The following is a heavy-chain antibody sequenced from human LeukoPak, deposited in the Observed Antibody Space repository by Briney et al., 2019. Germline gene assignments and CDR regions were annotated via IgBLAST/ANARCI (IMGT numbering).Heavy chain of an antibody. V-gene: IGHV3-30-3*01. CDR3: ASTSRGVIDY. D-gene: IGHD3-10*01. J-gene: IGHJ4*02. CDR1: GFTFSNYA. CDR2: ISFDGNNE. Sequence: PGRSLRLSCAASGFTFSNYAMHSVRQAPGKGLEWLAVISFDGNNEYYADSVKGRFTISRDNSKNTLYLQMNSLRGEDAAVYYCASTSRGVIDYWGQGTLVTVSS.